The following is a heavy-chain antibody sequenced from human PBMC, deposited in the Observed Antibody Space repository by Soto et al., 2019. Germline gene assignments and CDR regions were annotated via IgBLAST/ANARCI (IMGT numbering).Heavy chain of an antibody. V-gene: IGHV4-59*01. Sequence: SETLSLTCTVSGDSISSSYWSWIRQSPGKGLEWIGYIYYTGSTNYNPSLKGRVTISVDTSKKQFSLKLTSVTAADTAVFFCARLFPYYDFLTGSQMFAFDIWGQGTMVTVSS. J-gene: IGHJ3*02. CDR1: GDSISSSY. D-gene: IGHD3-9*01. CDR2: IYYTGST. CDR3: ARLFPYYDFLTGSQMFAFDI.